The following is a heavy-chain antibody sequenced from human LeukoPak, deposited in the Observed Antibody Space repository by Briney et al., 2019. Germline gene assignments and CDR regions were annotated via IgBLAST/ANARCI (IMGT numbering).Heavy chain of an antibody. CDR2: IYHSEST. Sequence: SETLSLTCTVSGGSISSYYWSWIRQPPGKGLEWIGSIYHSESTYYNPSLKSRVTISLDTSKNQFSLRLSSLTAADTAVYYCARRSVVREYWGQGTLVTVSS. J-gene: IGHJ4*02. CDR1: GGSISSYY. D-gene: IGHD2-2*01. CDR3: ARRSVVREY. V-gene: IGHV4-59*12.